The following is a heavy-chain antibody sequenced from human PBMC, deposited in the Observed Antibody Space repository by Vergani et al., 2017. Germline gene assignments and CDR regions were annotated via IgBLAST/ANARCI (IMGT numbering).Heavy chain of an antibody. Sequence: EVQLVESGGGLVKPGGSLRLSCAASGFTFSNAWMSWVRQAPGKGLEWVGRIKSKTDGGTTDYAAPVKGRFTISRDDSKNTLYLQMNSLKTEDTAVYYCAREGEVVAGLDYWGQGTLVTVSS. J-gene: IGHJ4*02. D-gene: IGHD6-19*01. V-gene: IGHV3-15*01. CDR3: AREGEVVAGLDY. CDR2: IKSKTDGGTT. CDR1: GFTFSNAW.